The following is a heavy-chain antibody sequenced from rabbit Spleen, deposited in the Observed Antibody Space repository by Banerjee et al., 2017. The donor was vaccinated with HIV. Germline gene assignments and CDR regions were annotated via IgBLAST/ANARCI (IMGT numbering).Heavy chain of an antibody. V-gene: IGHV1S45*01. CDR2: IYTGDGNT. J-gene: IGHJ4*01. Sequence: QEQLEESGGDLVKPEGSLTLTCTASGFSFSIGYDMCWVRQAPGKGLERIACIYTGDGNTHYANWAKGRFTISSDNAQNTLYLQLNSLTAADTATYFCVRGASSSGYYSLLGPGTLVTVS. D-gene: IGHD1-1*01. CDR3: VRGASSSGYYSL. CDR1: GFSFSIGYD.